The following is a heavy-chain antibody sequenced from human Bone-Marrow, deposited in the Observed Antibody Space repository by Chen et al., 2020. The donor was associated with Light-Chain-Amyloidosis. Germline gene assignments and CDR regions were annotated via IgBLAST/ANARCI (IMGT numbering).Heavy chain of an antibody. Sequence: QVQLVQSGAEVKKPGASVKVSCKASGYTFTSFDINWVRQATGQGLECMGWINTNSSNGCYAQNFQGIVTMTKDTSISTAYMEMSSLGPDDTAVYYCTRTVVRGEFGMDVWGQGTSVTVSS. J-gene: IGHJ6*02. CDR3: TRTVVRGEFGMDV. D-gene: IGHD3-10*01. CDR1: GYTFTSFD. CDR2: INTNSSNG. V-gene: IGHV1-8*01.